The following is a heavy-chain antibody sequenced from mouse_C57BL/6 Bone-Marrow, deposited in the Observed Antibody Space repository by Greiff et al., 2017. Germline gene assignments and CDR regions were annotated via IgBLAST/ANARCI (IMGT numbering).Heavy chain of an antibody. CDR1: GYTFTSYW. J-gene: IGHJ2*01. D-gene: IGHD3-3*01. CDR2: INPASGRT. Sequence: QVQLQQPGAELVQPGASVKMSCKASGYTFTSYWINWVQQRPGQGLEWIGYINPASGRTNYNDKFKGKAILSVDTSTNTAYMQLSSLTSEDSAVLYCARYCARGRSFDYWGQGTTLTVSS. CDR3: ARYCARGRSFDY. V-gene: IGHV1-55*01.